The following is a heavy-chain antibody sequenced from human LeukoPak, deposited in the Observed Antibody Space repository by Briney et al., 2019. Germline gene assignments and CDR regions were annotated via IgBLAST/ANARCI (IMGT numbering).Heavy chain of an antibody. D-gene: IGHD2-2*01. V-gene: IGHV1-3*01. J-gene: IGHJ6*02. CDR3: ARDLIVVVPAAMLPYYYYGMDV. Sequence: GASVKVSCKATGYTLTSYAMHWVRQSPGPRLEWMGWINAGNGNTKYSQKFQGRVTITRDTSASTAYMELSSLRSEDTAVYYCARDLIVVVPAAMLPYYYYGMDVWGQGTTVTVSS. CDR1: GYTLTSYA. CDR2: INAGNGNT.